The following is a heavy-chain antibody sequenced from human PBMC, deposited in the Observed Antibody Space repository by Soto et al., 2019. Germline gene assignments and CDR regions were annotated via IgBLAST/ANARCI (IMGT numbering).Heavy chain of an antibody. D-gene: IGHD2-2*01. J-gene: IGHJ4*02. CDR1: GFTFSNAW. V-gene: IGHV3-15*01. CDR3: TTDLYQLRDGGDY. CDR2: IKSKTDGGTT. Sequence: GGSLRLSCAASGFTFSNAWMSWVRQAPGKGLEWVGRIKSKTDGGTTDYAAPVKGRFTISRDDSKNTLYLQMNSLKTEDTAVYYCTTDLYQLRDGGDYWGQGTLVTVSS.